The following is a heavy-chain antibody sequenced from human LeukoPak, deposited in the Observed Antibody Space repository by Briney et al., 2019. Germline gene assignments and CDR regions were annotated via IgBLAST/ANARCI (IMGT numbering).Heavy chain of an antibody. CDR2: MNPNSGNT. J-gene: IGHJ5*02. V-gene: IGHV1-8*03. CDR1: GYTLTSDD. Sequence: ASVNASCKASGYTLTSDDINWVRQATGQGHEWMGWMNPNSGNTGYAQKFQGRVTITRNTPISTAYMELSSVRSEDTAVYYCARVPGRYYGSGPFDPWGQGTLVTVSS. D-gene: IGHD3-10*01. CDR3: ARVPGRYYGSGPFDP.